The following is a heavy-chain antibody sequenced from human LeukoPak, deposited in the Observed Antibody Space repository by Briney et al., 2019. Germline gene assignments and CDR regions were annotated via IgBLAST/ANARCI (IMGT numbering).Heavy chain of an antibody. V-gene: IGHV1-69*05. CDR2: IIPIFGTA. D-gene: IGHD2-15*01. Sequence: GASVKVSRKASGGTFSSYAISWVRQAPGQGLEWMGRIIPIFGTANYAQKFQGRVTITTDESTSTAYMELSSLRSEDTAVYYCATSVVDNYYYYYYYMDVWGKGTTVTVSS. CDR3: ATSVVDNYYYYYYYMDV. CDR1: GGTFSSYA. J-gene: IGHJ6*03.